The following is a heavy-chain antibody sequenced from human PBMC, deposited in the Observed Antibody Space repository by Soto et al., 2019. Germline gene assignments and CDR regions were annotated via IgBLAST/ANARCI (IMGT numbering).Heavy chain of an antibody. D-gene: IGHD6-13*01. V-gene: IGHV3-23*01. J-gene: IGHJ5*02. CDR1: GFTFSSYA. Sequence: PGGSLRLSCAASGFTFSSYAMSWVRQAPGKGLEWVSAISGSGGSTYYADSVKGRFTISRDNAKNSLYLQMNSLRDEDTAVYYCARGIFNIAAAGNPAFDPWGQGTLVTVSS. CDR3: ARGIFNIAAAGNPAFDP. CDR2: ISGSGGST.